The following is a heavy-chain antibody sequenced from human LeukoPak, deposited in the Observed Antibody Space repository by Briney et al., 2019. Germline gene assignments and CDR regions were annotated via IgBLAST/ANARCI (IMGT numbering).Heavy chain of an antibody. CDR1: GFTFSSYA. Sequence: GGSLRLSCAASGFTFSSYAMSWVRQAPGKGLEWVSAISGSGGSTYYADSVKGRFTISRDNSKNTLYLQMNSLRAEDTAVYYCAKEIAVAGLSRWPTGRYFDLWGRGTLVTVSS. D-gene: IGHD6-19*01. CDR2: ISGSGGST. V-gene: IGHV3-23*01. CDR3: AKEIAVAGLSRWPTGRYFDL. J-gene: IGHJ2*01.